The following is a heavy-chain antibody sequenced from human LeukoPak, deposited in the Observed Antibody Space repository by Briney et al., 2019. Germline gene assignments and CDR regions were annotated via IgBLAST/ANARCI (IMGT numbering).Heavy chain of an antibody. J-gene: IGHJ6*03. CDR3: AEDHCSGGSCYSPTYYMDA. D-gene: IGHD2-15*01. CDR1: GFRFSASG. Sequence: GGSLRLSCVASGFRFSASGMHWVRQAPGHGLLWVSFIQYDASNKYYADSVKGRFTVSRDNSKNTLYLQMNSLRVEDTAIYYCAEDHCSGGSCYSPTYYMDAWGEGTTVTISS. CDR2: IQYDASNK. V-gene: IGHV3-30*02.